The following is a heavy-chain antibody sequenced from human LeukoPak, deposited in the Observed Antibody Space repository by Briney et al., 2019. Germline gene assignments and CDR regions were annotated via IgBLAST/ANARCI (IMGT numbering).Heavy chain of an antibody. CDR2: IYYSGST. CDR3: ARFVKQQLGKYGMDV. J-gene: IGHJ6*02. Sequence: PSETLSLTCTVSGGSISSYYWSWIRQPPGKGLEWIGYIYYSGSTNYNPSLKSRVTIPVDTSKNQFSLKLSSVTAADTAVYYCARFVKQQLGKYGMDVWGQGTTVTVSS. CDR1: GGSISSYY. D-gene: IGHD6-13*01. V-gene: IGHV4-59*08.